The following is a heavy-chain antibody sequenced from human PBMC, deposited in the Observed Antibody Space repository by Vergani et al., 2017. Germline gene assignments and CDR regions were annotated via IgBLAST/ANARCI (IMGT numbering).Heavy chain of an antibody. CDR3: AREGALQPGAFDI. CDR1: GYTFTNYY. CDR2: INPSGSST. D-gene: IGHD1-1*01. V-gene: IGHV1-46*01. Sequence: QVQRVQSGAEVKKPGASVKVSCKAFGYTFTNYYMNWVRQAPGQGLEWRGIINPSGSSTSYAQKFQGRVTMTRDTSTSTVYMEVSSLRSEDTAVYYCAREGALQPGAFDIWGQGTMVTVSS. J-gene: IGHJ3*02.